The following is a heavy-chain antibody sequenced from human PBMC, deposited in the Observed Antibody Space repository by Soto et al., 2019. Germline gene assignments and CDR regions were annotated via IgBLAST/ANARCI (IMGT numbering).Heavy chain of an antibody. V-gene: IGHV1-18*01. CDR3: ASHPLYSSSWIDPLTY. CDR2: ISAYNGNS. Sequence: QVQLVQSGAEVKKPGASVKVSCKASGYTFTSYGISWVRQAPGQGLEWMGWISAYNGNSNYAQKLQGRVTMTTDTSTSTAYMELRSLRSDDTAVYYCASHPLYSSSWIDPLTYWGQGTLVTVSS. J-gene: IGHJ4*02. CDR1: GYTFTSYG. D-gene: IGHD6-13*01.